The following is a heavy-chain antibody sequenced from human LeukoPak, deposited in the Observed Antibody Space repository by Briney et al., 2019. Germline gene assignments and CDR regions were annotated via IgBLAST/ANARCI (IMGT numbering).Heavy chain of an antibody. CDR1: GFTVSSNY. Sequence: PGRSLRLSCAASGFTVSSNYMSWVRQAPGKGLEWVSVIYSGGSTYYADSVKGRFTISRDNSKNTLYLQMNSLRAEDTAVYYCARDPGSSSSGRYYYYGMDVWGQGTTVTVSS. CDR2: IYSGGST. V-gene: IGHV3-66*01. D-gene: IGHD6-13*01. CDR3: ARDPGSSSSGRYYYYGMDV. J-gene: IGHJ6*02.